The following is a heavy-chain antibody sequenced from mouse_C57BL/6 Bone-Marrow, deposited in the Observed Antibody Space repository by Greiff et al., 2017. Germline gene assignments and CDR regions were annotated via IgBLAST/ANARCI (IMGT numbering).Heavy chain of an antibody. CDR1: GFTFSDYG. Sequence: EVKLVESGGGLVKPGGSLKLSCAASGFTFSDYGMHWVRQAPEKGLEWVAYISSGSSTIYYADTVKGRFTISRDNAKNTLFLQMTSLRSEDTAMYYCARPYITTVPWYFDVWGTGTTVTVSS. V-gene: IGHV5-17*01. D-gene: IGHD1-1*01. CDR2: ISSGSSTI. J-gene: IGHJ1*03. CDR3: ARPYITTVPWYFDV.